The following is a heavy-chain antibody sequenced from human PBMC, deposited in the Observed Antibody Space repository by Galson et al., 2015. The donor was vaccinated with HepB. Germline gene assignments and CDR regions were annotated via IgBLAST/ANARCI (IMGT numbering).Heavy chain of an antibody. J-gene: IGHJ4*02. CDR1: GFTFSSYG. Sequence: SLRLSCTASGFTFSSYGMHWVRQAPGKGLEWVAFIRYDGSNKYYADSVKGRFTISRDNSKNTLYLQMNSLRAEDTAVYYFAKPPSGAVAAPKPYYFDYWGQVTLVTVSS. D-gene: IGHD6-19*01. V-gene: IGHV3-30*02. CDR2: IRYDGSNK. CDR3: AKPPSGAVAAPKPYYFDY.